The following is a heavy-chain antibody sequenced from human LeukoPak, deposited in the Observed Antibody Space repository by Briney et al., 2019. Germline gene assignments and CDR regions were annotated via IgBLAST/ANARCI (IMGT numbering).Heavy chain of an antibody. V-gene: IGHV3-53*01. CDR3: ARLHRGTGTYFDY. Sequence: GGSLRLSCAASEFSVSSNYMSWVRQAPGKGLEWVSVLYSGGSTYYADSVKGRFTISGDNSRNTLYLQMNSLRAEDTAVYYCARLHRGTGTYFDYWGQGTLVTVSS. CDR2: LYSGGST. J-gene: IGHJ4*02. CDR1: EFSVSSNY. D-gene: IGHD1-14*01.